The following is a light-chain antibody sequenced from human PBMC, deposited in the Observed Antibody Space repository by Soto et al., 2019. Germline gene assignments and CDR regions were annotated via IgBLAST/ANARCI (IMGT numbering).Light chain of an antibody. CDR3: QQLRMYPST. CDR2: DAS. J-gene: IGKJ4*01. V-gene: IGKV1-5*01. Sequence: IQMAPSPSTPSASVGDRVTHTCRASQSISSWLAWYQQKPGKAPKLLIYDASSLESGVPSRFSGSGSGTDFALTIASLQAEDFATYYCQQLRMYPSTFGGGTKVDI. CDR1: QSISSW.